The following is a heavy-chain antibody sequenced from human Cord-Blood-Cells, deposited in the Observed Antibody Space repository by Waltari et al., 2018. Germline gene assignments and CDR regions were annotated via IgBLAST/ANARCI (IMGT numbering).Heavy chain of an antibody. CDR2: TYTSGTT. Sequence: QVQLQESGPGLVKPSETLSLTCTVSGGSISSYYWSWIRQPAGKGLEWIGRTYTSGTTTYNPSRKSRVTISVDTSKNQFSLKLSAVTAADTAVYYCARDAGQITGTTYFDYWGQGTLVTVSS. D-gene: IGHD1-7*01. J-gene: IGHJ4*02. CDR1: GGSISSYY. CDR3: ARDAGQITGTTYFDY. V-gene: IGHV4-4*07.